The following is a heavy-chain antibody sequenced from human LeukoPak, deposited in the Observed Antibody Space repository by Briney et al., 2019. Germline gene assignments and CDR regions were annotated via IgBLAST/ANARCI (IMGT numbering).Heavy chain of an antibody. D-gene: IGHD3-10*01. CDR3: AKGSGGSGSFYNHFDC. CDR1: GLSFNSCG. Sequence: PGGSLRLSCAASGLSFNSCGMHWVRQAPGKGVEGVAVISSDGSNKYYADSVKGRFTISRDNSKNTLSLQMNSLRTEDTAVFYCAKGSGGSGSFYNHFDCWGQGPLVTVSS. J-gene: IGHJ4*02. V-gene: IGHV3-30*18. CDR2: ISSDGSNK.